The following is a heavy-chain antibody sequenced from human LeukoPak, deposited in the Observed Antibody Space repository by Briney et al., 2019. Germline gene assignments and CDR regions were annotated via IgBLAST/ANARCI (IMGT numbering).Heavy chain of an antibody. V-gene: IGHV1-58*02. CDR1: GYTFTSYG. J-gene: IGHJ3*02. D-gene: IGHD3-22*01. CDR2: IVVGSGNT. Sequence: GASVKVSCKASGYTFTSYGISWVRQAPGQGLEWMGWIVVGSGNTKYAQKFQERVTITRDMSTRTAHMELSSLRSEDTAVYYCAADSSGNDAFDIWGPGTLVTVSS. CDR3: AADSSGNDAFDI.